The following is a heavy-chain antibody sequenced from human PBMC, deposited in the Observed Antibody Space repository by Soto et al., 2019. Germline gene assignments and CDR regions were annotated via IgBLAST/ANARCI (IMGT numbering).Heavy chain of an antibody. CDR3: ARIFNQLLVFLYSCMDV. CDR2: IYPGDSDT. V-gene: IGHV5-51*01. J-gene: IGHJ6*02. D-gene: IGHD2-21*02. Sequence: GESLKISCKGSGYSFTSYWIGWVRQMPGKGLEWMGIIYPGDSDTRYSPSFQGQVTISADKSISTAYLQWSSLKAPDTAMYYCARIFNQLLVFLYSCMDVWGQGTTVTGSS. CDR1: GYSFTSYW.